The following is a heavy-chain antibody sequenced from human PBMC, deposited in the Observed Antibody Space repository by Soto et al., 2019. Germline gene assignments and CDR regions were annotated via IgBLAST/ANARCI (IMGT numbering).Heavy chain of an antibody. V-gene: IGHV3-30-3*01. CDR3: ARDPGMVRGVNINDYYYGMDV. J-gene: IGHJ6*02. CDR2: ISYDGSNK. D-gene: IGHD3-10*01. CDR1: GFTFSSYA. Sequence: GGSLRLSCAASGFTFSSYAMHWVRQAPGKGLEWVAVISYDGSNKYYADSVKGRFTISRDNSKNTLYLQMNSLRAEDTAVYYCARDPGMVRGVNINDYYYGMDVWGQGTTVTVSS.